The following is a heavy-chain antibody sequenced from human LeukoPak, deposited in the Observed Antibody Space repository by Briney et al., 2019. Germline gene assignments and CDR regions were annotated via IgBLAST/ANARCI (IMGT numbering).Heavy chain of an antibody. Sequence: GESLKISCKGSGCSFTSYWIGWVRQMPGKGLEWMGIIYPGDSDTRYSPSFQGQVTISADKSISTAYLQWSSLKASDTAMYYCARQKDYGDYVSPFDYWGQGTLVTVSS. CDR3: ARQKDYGDYVSPFDY. J-gene: IGHJ4*02. D-gene: IGHD4-17*01. CDR1: GCSFTSYW. CDR2: IYPGDSDT. V-gene: IGHV5-51*01.